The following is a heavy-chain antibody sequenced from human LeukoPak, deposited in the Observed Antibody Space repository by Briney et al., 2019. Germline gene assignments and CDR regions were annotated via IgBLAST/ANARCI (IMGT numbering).Heavy chain of an antibody. J-gene: IGHJ5*02. V-gene: IGHV3-33*08. D-gene: IGHD2-2*01. CDR3: VREDCSSTSCLTRNWFDP. CDR1: GFTFSSYA. Sequence: GGSLRLSCAASGFTFSSYAMSWVRQAPGKGLEWVAVIWYDGSDKYYADSVKGRFTISRDNSKNTLYLQMNSLRAEDTAVYYCVREDCSSTSCLTRNWFDPWGQGTLVTVSS. CDR2: IWYDGSDK.